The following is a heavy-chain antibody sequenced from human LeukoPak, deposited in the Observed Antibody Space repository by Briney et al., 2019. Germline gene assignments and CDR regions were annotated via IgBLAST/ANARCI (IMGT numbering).Heavy chain of an antibody. CDR1: GFTFDDYA. J-gene: IGHJ5*02. CDR3: AKDSGGTYYDFWSAFDP. D-gene: IGHD3-3*01. Sequence: GGSLRLFCAASGFTFDDYAMHWVRQAPGKGLEWVSGISWNSGSIGYADSVKGRFTISRDNAKNSLYLQMNSLRAEDTALYYCAKDSGGTYYDFWSAFDPWGQGTLVTVSS. CDR2: ISWNSGSI. V-gene: IGHV3-9*01.